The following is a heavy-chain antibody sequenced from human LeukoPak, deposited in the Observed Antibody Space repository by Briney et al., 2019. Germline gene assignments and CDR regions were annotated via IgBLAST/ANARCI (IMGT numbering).Heavy chain of an antibody. CDR3: AKDLARWFGELLPHNYYYYGMDV. CDR1: GFTFSSYG. Sequence: GGSLRLSCAASGFTFSSYGMHWVRQAPGKGLEWVAVISYDGSNKYYADSVKGRFTISRDNSKNTLYLQMNSLRAEDTAVYYCAKDLARWFGELLPHNYYYYGMDVWGQGTTVTVSS. CDR2: ISYDGSNK. V-gene: IGHV3-30*18. D-gene: IGHD3-10*01. J-gene: IGHJ6*02.